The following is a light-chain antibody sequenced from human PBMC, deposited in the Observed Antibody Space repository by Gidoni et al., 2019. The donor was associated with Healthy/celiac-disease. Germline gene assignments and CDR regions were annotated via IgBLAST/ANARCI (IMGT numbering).Light chain of an antibody. CDR3: QQYRT. J-gene: IGKJ1*01. Sequence: DILMTQSPSTPSASVGDRGTITCRDSQSISSWLAWYQQKPGKAPKLLIYKASSLESGVPSRFSGSGSGTEFTLTISSLQPDDFATYYCQQYRTFGQGTKVEIK. CDR2: KAS. CDR1: QSISSW. V-gene: IGKV1-5*03.